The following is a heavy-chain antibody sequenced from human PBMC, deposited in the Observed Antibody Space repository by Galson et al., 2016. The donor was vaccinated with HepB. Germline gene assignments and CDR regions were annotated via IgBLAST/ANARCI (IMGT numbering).Heavy chain of an antibody. CDR3: ARDLGLRINPIFDY. Sequence: SLRLSCAASGFTFSNYTMNWVRQAPGKGLEWVSFISSSSYIYYADSVKGRFTISRDNSKNSLFLQMNSLRAEDTAIYYCARDLGLRINPIFDYWGQGALVTVSS. CDR2: ISSSSYI. V-gene: IGHV3-21*01. J-gene: IGHJ4*02. CDR1: GFTFSNYT. D-gene: IGHD2-15*01.